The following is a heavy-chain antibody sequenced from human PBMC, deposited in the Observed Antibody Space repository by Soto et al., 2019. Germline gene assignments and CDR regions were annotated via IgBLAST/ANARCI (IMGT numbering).Heavy chain of an antibody. J-gene: IGHJ4*02. CDR1: GFTFSSYG. CDR2: IWYDGSNK. Sequence: GGSLRLSCAASGFTFSSYGMHWVRQAPGKGLEWVAVIWYDGSNKYYADSVKGRFTISRDNSKNTLYLQMNSLRAEDTAVYYCARDKMATTKFDYWGQGALVTVSS. CDR3: ARDKMATTKFDY. V-gene: IGHV3-33*01. D-gene: IGHD5-12*01.